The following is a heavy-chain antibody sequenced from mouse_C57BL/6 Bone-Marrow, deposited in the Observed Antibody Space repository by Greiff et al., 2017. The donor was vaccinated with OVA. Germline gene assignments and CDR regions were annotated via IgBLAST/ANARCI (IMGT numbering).Heavy chain of an antibody. V-gene: IGHV8-8*01. CDR2: IWWDDDK. J-gene: IGHJ4*01. CDR3: ARIYYDYDRYYAMDY. CDR1: GFSLSTFGMG. D-gene: IGHD2-4*01. Sequence: QVALKVCGPGILQPSQTLSLTCSFSGFSLSTFGMGVGWIRPPSGKGLEWLAHIWWDDDKYYNPALKSRLTISKDTSKNQVFLKIANVDTADTATYYCARIYYDYDRYYAMDYWGQGTSVTVSS.